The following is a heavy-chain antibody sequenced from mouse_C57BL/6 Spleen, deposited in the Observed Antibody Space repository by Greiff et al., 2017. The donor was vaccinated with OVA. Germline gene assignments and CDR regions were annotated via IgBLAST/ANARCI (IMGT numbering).Heavy chain of an antibody. CDR3: ARHELDYDVGVGYFDY. D-gene: IGHD2-4*01. CDR1: GYTFTEYT. V-gene: IGHV1-62-2*01. CDR2: FYPGSGSI. Sequence: VQLQESGAELVKPGASVKLSCKASGYTFTEYTIHWVKQRSGQGLEWIGWFYPGSGSIKYNEKFKDKATLTADKSSSTVYMELSRLTSEDSAVYFCARHELDYDVGVGYFDYWGQGTTLTVSS. J-gene: IGHJ2*01.